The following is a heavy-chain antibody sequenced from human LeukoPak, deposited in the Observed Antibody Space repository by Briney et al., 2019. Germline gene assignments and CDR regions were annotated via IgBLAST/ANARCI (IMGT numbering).Heavy chain of an antibody. V-gene: IGHV1-69*13. J-gene: IGHJ3*02. CDR2: IIPIFGTA. CDR1: GGTFSSYA. D-gene: IGHD3-22*01. CDR3: ASSFDSSGYYEGFGAFDI. Sequence: ASVKVSCKASGGTFSSYAISWVRQAPGQGLEWMGGIIPIFGTANYAQKFQGRVTITADESTSAAYMELSSLRSEGTAVYYCASSFDSSGYYEGFGAFDIWGQGTMVTVSS.